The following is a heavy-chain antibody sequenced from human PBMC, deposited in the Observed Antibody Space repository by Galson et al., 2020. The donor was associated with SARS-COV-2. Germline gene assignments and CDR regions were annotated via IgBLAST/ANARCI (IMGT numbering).Heavy chain of an antibody. J-gene: IGHJ4*02. V-gene: IGHV4-31*03. CDR1: RDSISSGYYL. CDR3: ACGKGQQKQDFCPLGY. D-gene: IGHD1-1*01. Sequence: SQTLSLTCTVSRDSISSGYYLWSWIRQHPGKGLEWIGYIHYSGATYYSTSLKNRPSISVDTSKNQFSLNLISVTAADTAVYYCACGKGQQKQDFCPLGYWGQGTLVTVSS. CDR2: IHYSGAT.